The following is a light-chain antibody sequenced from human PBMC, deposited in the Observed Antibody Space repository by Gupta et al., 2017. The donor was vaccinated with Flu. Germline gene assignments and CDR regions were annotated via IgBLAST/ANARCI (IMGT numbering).Light chain of an antibody. CDR1: QSVSSSY. CDR2: DAS. J-gene: IGKJ5*01. V-gene: IGKV3D-20*01. Sequence: EVVLPQSPATLSSPAGERATLSCGARQSVSSSYLDWYQQKPGLAPRLLIYDASSRATGIPDRFSGSGSGTDFTLTISRLEPEDFAVYYCQQYGSSPITFGQGTRLEIK. CDR3: QQYGSSPIT.